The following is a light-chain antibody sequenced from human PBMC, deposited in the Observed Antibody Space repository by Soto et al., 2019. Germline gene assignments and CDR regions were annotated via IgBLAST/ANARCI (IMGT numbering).Light chain of an antibody. CDR1: QSVGIY. CDR3: QQRDIWPPLT. CDR2: DAT. Sequence: VLKQSPATLSLSPGERATLFCKASQSVGIYMGWFQQKPGQAPRVLIYDATNRAGGVPARFSGSGSGTDFTLTISSLEAEDSAVYYCQQRDIWPPLTFGGGTKLEIK. J-gene: IGKJ4*01. V-gene: IGKV3-11*01.